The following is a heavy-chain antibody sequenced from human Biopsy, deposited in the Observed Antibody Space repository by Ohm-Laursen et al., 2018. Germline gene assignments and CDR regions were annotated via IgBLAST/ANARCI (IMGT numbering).Heavy chain of an antibody. CDR1: GGSISSGGSY. D-gene: IGHD3-22*01. CDR3: ARGDYFDSNGYFWFDP. J-gene: IGHJ5*02. V-gene: IGHV4-31*01. CDR2: IFNSANT. Sequence: SQTLSLTWAVSGGSISSGGSYWSWIRQRPGKGLEWIRYIFNSANTYYNPSLKNLITISGDTSKNQFSLKLNSVTAADTAVYYCARGDYFDSNGYFWFDPWGQGTLVTVSS.